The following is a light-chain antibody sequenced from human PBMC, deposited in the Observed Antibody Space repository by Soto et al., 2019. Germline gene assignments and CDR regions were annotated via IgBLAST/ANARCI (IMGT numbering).Light chain of an antibody. CDR2: SNN. Sequence: QSVLTQPPSASGTPGQRVTISCSGGSSNIGSNYVNWYQQLPGTAPKLLIYSNNQRPSGISNRFSGSKSGNTASLTISGLQAEDEADYYCTSYTSSSPYVFGTGTKVTVL. V-gene: IGLV1-44*01. CDR3: TSYTSSSPYV. CDR1: SSNIGSNY. J-gene: IGLJ1*01.